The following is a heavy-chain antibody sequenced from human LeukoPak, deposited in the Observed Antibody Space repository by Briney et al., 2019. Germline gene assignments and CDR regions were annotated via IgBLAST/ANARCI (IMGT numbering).Heavy chain of an antibody. V-gene: IGHV4-38-2*02. D-gene: IGHD6-25*01. CDR3: ARNVSSGFFND. J-gene: IGHJ1*01. CDR1: GQSIINTFY. CDR2: SHHSGSRFERGST. Sequence: SETLSLTCSASGQSIINTFYWGWIRQSPGKGLEWIGISHHSGSRFERGSTHYNPSLRSRVTVSADTSNNQFSLTLTSVTAADTAVYFCARNVSSGFFNDWGQGIVVTVSS.